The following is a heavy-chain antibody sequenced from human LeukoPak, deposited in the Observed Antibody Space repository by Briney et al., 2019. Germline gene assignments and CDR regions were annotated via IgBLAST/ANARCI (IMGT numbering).Heavy chain of an antibody. V-gene: IGHV1-69*06. CDR1: ADTFNTYD. D-gene: IGHD2-15*01. J-gene: IGHJ4*02. CDR2: IIPIFHTP. CDR3: ARDLTGLGDCSGGYCYTLSF. Sequence: ASVKVSCKASADTFNTYDFSWVRQAPGQGLEWMGRIIPIFHTPDYAPVFQGRVTITADKSTSTVYMELRSLRSDDTAVYFCARDLTGLGDCSGGYCYTLSFWGQGTLVTVSS.